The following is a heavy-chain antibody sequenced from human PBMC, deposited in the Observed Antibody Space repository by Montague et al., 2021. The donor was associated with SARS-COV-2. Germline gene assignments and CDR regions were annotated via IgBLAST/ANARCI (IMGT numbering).Heavy chain of an antibody. CDR2: VYHTGST. CDR1: GVSISSGSYY. CDR3: VREKSYFDDTGSK. J-gene: IGHJ4*02. Sequence: SQTLSLTCSVSGVSISSGSYYWSWVRQPPGKDLEWIGYVYHTGSTNYNPSLKSRVTLSIDTSKNQFSLNLTSVTAAVTAVYYCVREKSYFDDTGSKWGQGTLVTV. V-gene: IGHV4-61*01. D-gene: IGHD3-22*01.